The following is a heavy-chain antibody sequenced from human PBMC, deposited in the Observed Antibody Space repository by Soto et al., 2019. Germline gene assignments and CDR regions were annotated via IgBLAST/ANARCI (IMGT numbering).Heavy chain of an antibody. J-gene: IGHJ6*03. Sequence: QVQLQESGPGLVKPSQTLSLTCTVSGGSISSGGYYWSWIRQHPGKGLEWIGYIYYSGGTYYNPSLKSRVTISVDTSKNKFSLKLSSVTAADTAVYYCARLEGYCSSTSCYAYYYYYMDVWGKGTTVTVSS. CDR2: IYYSGGT. CDR1: GGSISSGGYY. D-gene: IGHD2-2*01. CDR3: ARLEGYCSSTSCYAYYYYYMDV. V-gene: IGHV4-31*03.